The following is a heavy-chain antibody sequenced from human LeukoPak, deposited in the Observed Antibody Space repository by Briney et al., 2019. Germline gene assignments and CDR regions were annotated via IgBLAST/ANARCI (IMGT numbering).Heavy chain of an antibody. CDR3: ARISSLAGSSNY. CDR1: GYSISSGYY. CDR2: IYHSGST. D-gene: IGHD3-10*01. Sequence: SETLSLTCAVSGYSISSGYYWGWIRQAPGKGLEWIGSIYHSGSTYYNPSLKSRVTISVDTSKNQFSLKLSSVTAADTAVYYCARISSLAGSSNYWGQGTLVTVSS. J-gene: IGHJ4*02. V-gene: IGHV4-38-2*01.